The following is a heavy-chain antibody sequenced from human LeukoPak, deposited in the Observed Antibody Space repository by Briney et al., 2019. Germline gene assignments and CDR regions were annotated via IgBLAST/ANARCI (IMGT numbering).Heavy chain of an antibody. D-gene: IGHD4-17*01. CDR3: AREGGTVTTLDY. J-gene: IGHJ4*02. V-gene: IGHV3-74*01. CDR2: IDSDDSST. Sequence: PGGSLRLSCAASGFTFSSYWMHWVRQAPGMGLAWVSRIDSDDSSTTYADSVKGRFTISRDNAKNTLYLQMNSLRAEDTALYYCAREGGTVTTLDYWGQGTLVTVSS. CDR1: GFTFSSYW.